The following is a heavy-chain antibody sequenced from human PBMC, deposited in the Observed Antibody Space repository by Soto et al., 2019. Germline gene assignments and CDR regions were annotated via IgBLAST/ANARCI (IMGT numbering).Heavy chain of an antibody. J-gene: IGHJ4*02. V-gene: IGHV4-34*01. CDR2: INHSGRT. CDR1: GGSFSGYY. Sequence: SETLSLTCAVYGGSFSGYYWSWIRQPPGKGLEWIGEINHSGRTYYNPSFKSRVTISIDTSKNQFSLKLSSVTATDTAVYYCARQRTTVVTQAYFDHWGQGALVTVSS. D-gene: IGHD2-21*02. CDR3: ARQRTTVVTQAYFDH.